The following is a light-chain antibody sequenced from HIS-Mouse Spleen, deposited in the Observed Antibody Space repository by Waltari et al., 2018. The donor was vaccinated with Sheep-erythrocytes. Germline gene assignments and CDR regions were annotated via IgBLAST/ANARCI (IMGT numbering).Light chain of an antibody. CDR2: GNS. CDR3: QSYDSSLSGSV. J-gene: IGLJ2*01. Sequence: QSVLTQPPSVSGAPGQRVTISCTGSSSNIGAGNAVHWYQQLPGTSPNLLIYGNSNRPSGVPDRFSGSKSGTSASLAITGLQAEDEADYYCQSYDSSLSGSVFGGGTKLTVL. V-gene: IGLV1-40*01. CDR1: SSNIGAGNA.